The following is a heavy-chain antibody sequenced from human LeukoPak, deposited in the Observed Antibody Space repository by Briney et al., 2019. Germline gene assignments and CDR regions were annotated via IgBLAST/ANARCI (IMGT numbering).Heavy chain of an antibody. V-gene: IGHV4-59*01. D-gene: IGHD3-16*01. Sequence: SETLSLTCAVYGGSISGYYWSWIRQPPGKGLEWIGYIYYSGSTNYNPSLKSRVTISVDTSKNQFSLKLSSVTAADTAVYYCARGSGRFGVDYWGQGTLVTVSS. J-gene: IGHJ4*02. CDR3: ARGSGRFGVDY. CDR2: IYYSGST. CDR1: GGSISGYY.